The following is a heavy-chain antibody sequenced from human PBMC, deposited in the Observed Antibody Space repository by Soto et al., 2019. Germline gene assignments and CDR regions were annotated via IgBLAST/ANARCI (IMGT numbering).Heavy chain of an antibody. J-gene: IGHJ4*02. V-gene: IGHV1-3*01. CDR3: ARGGRVGSGWYGNY. CDR2: INAGNGNT. D-gene: IGHD6-19*01. Sequence: QVQLVQSGAEVKKPGASVKVSCKASGYTFTSYAMHWVRQAPGQSLEWMGWINAGNGNTKYSQKFHGRVTITRDTSASTAYMELSSLRSEDTAVYYCARGGRVGSGWYGNYWGQGTLVTVSS. CDR1: GYTFTSYA.